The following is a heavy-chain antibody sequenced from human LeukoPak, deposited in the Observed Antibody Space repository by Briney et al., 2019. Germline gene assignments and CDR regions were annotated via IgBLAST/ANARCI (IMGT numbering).Heavy chain of an antibody. J-gene: IGHJ3*02. CDR1: GDSISNYY. CDR2: ISYTGIS. D-gene: IGHD3-16*02. CDR3: ARGLYPDNAFDI. V-gene: IGHV4-59*08. Sequence: SETLSLTCTVSGDSISNYYWSWIRQPPGKGLEWIGYISYTGISNYNPSLKSRVTISLDTSKKHFSLKMRSVTAADTAVYYCARGLYPDNAFDIWGQGTMVTVSS.